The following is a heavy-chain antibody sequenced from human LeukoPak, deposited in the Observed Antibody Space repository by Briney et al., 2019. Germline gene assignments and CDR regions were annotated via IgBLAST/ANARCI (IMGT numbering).Heavy chain of an antibody. CDR2: ISAYNGNT. V-gene: IGHV1-18*01. Sequence: ASVKVPCKASGYTFTSYGISWVRQAPGQGLEWMGWISAYNGNTNYAQKLQGRVTMTTDTSTSTAYMELRSLRSDDTAVYYCARDDPGDYGPYFDYWGQGTLVTVSS. J-gene: IGHJ4*02. CDR3: ARDDPGDYGPYFDY. CDR1: GYTFTSYG. D-gene: IGHD4-17*01.